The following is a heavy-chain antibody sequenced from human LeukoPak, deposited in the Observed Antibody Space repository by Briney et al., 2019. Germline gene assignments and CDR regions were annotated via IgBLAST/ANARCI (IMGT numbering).Heavy chain of an antibody. CDR1: GGSFSGYY. CDR3: ARGKPDRGYDSAAGTFDY. Sequence: SETLSLTFAVYGGSFSGYYWSWIRQPPGKGLEWIGEINHSGSTNYNPSLKSRVTISVDTSKNQFSLKLSSVTAADTAVYYCARGKPDRGYDSAAGTFDYWGQGTLVTVSS. CDR2: INHSGST. J-gene: IGHJ4*02. D-gene: IGHD5-12*01. V-gene: IGHV4-34*01.